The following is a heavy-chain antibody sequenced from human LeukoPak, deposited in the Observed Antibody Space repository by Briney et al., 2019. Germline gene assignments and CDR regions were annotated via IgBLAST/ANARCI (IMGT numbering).Heavy chain of an antibody. D-gene: IGHD3-3*01. V-gene: IGHV3-21*01. J-gene: IGHJ4*02. CDR3: AREDLRFLEWLLTPFDY. CDR1: GFTFSSYS. CDR2: ISSSSSYI. Sequence: GGSLRLSCAASGFTFSSYSMNWVRQAPGKGLEWVSSISSSSSYIYYADSVKGRFTISRDNAKNSLCLQMNSLRAEDTAVYYCAREDLRFLEWLLTPFDYWGQGTLVTVSS.